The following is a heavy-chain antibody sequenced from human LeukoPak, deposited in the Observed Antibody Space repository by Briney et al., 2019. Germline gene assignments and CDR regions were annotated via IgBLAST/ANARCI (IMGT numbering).Heavy chain of an antibody. D-gene: IGHD5-24*01. CDR2: ISRSGDSL. CDR1: GFPFRDYY. J-gene: IGHJ4*02. V-gene: IGHV3-11*04. CDR3: ARGRDGSQSPIDD. Sequence: GGSLRLSCAASGFPFRDYYMTWIRQAPGKGLEWISYISRSGDSLYYADSVEGRFTISRDNAKNSLYLQMNSLRAEDTAVYYCARGRDGSQSPIDDWGQGTLVTVSS.